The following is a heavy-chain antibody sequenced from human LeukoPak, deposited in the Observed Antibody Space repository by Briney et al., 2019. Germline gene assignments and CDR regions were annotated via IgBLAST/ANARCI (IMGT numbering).Heavy chain of an antibody. D-gene: IGHD5-18*01. CDR2: IGSDSSYI. CDR3: ATQGEHWLPPFDY. J-gene: IGHJ4*02. V-gene: IGHV3-21*06. Sequence: PGGSLRLSCAASGFTFDDYGMSWVRQAPGKGLEWVSSIGSDSSYIYYADSVKGRFTISRDNAKNSLFLQMNSLRAEDTAVYYCATQGEHWLPPFDYGGQGTLVTVSS. CDR1: GFTFDDYG.